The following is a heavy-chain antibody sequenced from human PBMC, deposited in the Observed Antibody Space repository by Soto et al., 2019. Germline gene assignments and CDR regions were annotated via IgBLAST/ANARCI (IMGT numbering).Heavy chain of an antibody. J-gene: IGHJ4*02. CDR1: GYTFTSYG. D-gene: IGHD2-21*02. CDR2: INAGNGNT. CDR3: ARSIVVVTALDY. V-gene: IGHV1-3*01. Sequence: ASVKVSCKASGYTFTSYGISWVRQAPGQRLEWMGWINAGNGNTKYSQKFQGRVTITRDTSASTAYMELSSLRSEDTVVYYCARSIVVVTALDYWGQGTLVTVSS.